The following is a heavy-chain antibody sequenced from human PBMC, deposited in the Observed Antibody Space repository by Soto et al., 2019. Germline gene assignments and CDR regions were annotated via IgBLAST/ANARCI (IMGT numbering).Heavy chain of an antibody. CDR3: PFGWGGGHEGY. V-gene: IGHV3-23*01. Sequence: EVQKLESGGGLVQPGGSLRLSCAASGLTFSAYPMSWVRQAPGKGLEWVSSISGSGDRTYYADSVKGRFTISRDNSKNTLYLQMNSPRVEDTAVYFCPFGWGGGHEGYWGQGTLVNVSS. J-gene: IGHJ4*02. D-gene: IGHD5-12*01. CDR2: ISGSGDRT. CDR1: GLTFSAYP.